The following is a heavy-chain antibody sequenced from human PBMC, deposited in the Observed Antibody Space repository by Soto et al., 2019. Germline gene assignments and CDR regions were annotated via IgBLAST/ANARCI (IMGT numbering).Heavy chain of an antibody. D-gene: IGHD6-13*01. CDR2: ISYDGSNK. J-gene: IGHJ4*02. CDR1: GFTFSSYA. CDR3: AREGAADSSSWFSVY. Sequence: GGSLRLSCAASGFTFSSYAMHWVRQAPGKGLEWVAVISYDGSNKYYADSVKGRFTISRDNSKNTLYLQMNSLRAEDTAVYYCAREGAADSSSWFSVYWGQGTLVTVSS. V-gene: IGHV3-30-3*01.